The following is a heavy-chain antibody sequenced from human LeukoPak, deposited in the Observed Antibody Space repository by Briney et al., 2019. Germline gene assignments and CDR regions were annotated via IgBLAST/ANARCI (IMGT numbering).Heavy chain of an antibody. J-gene: IGHJ4*02. CDR1: GGSFSGYY. D-gene: IGHD6-13*01. CDR2: INHSGST. CDR3: ARGHLGAGIATFDY. Sequence: KPSETLSLTCAVYGGSFSGYYWSWIRQPPGKGLEWIGEINHSGSTNYNPSLKSRVTISVDTSKNQFSLKLSSVTAADTAVYYCARGHLGAGIATFDYWGQGTLVTVSS. V-gene: IGHV4-34*01.